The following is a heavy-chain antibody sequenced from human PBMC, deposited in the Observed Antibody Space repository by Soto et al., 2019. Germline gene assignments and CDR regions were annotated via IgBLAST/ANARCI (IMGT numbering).Heavy chain of an antibody. J-gene: IGHJ4*02. CDR1: GGSISNYY. CDR3: VRGGGGYGNGMIDY. D-gene: IGHD5-18*01. CDR2: ISYIGTT. Sequence: SETLSLTCTVSGGSISNYYWSWILQSPGKGLEWIGYISYIGTTNYNPSLKSRVTISVDTSKNQFSMRLTSVTPADTAVYYCVRGGGGYGNGMIDYWGQGTPVTVSS. V-gene: IGHV4-59*01.